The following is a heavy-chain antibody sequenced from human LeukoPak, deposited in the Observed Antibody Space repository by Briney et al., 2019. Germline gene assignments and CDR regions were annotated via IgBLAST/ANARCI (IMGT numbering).Heavy chain of an antibody. V-gene: IGHV1-2*02. CDR2: INPNSGGT. CDR3: TSDYGGNHRPPPYYFDY. D-gene: IGHD4-23*01. CDR1: GYTFTGYY. J-gene: IGHJ4*02. Sequence: GASVKVSCEASGYTFTGYYMHWVRQAPGQGLEWMGWINPNSGGTNYAQKFQGRVTMTRDTSISTAYMELSRLRSDDTAVYYCTSDYGGNHRPPPYYFDYWGQGTLVTVSS.